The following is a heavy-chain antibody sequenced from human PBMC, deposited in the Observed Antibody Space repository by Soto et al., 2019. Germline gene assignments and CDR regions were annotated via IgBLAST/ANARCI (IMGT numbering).Heavy chain of an antibody. CDR3: TRAPFDFYSRIDP. Sequence: QVELVQSGAEVKTPGSSVKVSCKASEETFNKFAITWVRQAPGQGLEWMGGIILLFGITEYAQQFRGRLTITADKSTRTIYMELDNLRSEDTAIYYCTRAPFDFYSRIDPWGPGPIVNVSS. V-gene: IGHV1-69*17. J-gene: IGHJ5*01. CDR1: EETFNKFA. CDR2: IILLFGIT. D-gene: IGHD2-15*01.